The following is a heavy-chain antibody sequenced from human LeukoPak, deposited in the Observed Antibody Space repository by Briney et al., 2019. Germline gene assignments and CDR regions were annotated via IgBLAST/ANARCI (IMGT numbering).Heavy chain of an antibody. CDR2: INPSGGST. D-gene: IGHD4/OR15-4a*01. CDR3: ARARYGGNQIDY. V-gene: IGHV1-46*01. J-gene: IGHJ4*02. Sequence: ASAKVSCKASGYTFTTYYMHWVRQAPGQGLEWMGIINPSGGSTTYAQKFQGRVTVTRDTSTSTVYMELSSLKSEDTAMYYCARARYGGNQIDYWGQGTLVTVSS. CDR1: GYTFTTYY.